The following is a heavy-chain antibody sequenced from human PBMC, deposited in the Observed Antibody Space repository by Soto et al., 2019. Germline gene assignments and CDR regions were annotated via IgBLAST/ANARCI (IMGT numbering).Heavy chain of an antibody. CDR3: ASQRLYYYGLAV. J-gene: IGHJ6*02. D-gene: IGHD2-2*01. V-gene: IGHV3-74*01. CDR1: GVTIVDYA. CDR2: INNDGSTT. Sequence: GGLLRLCCAASGVTIVDYAMRWIRQAPGKGPVWVSRINNDGSTTRYADSVKGRFTISRDNAKNTLYLQMNSLRAEDTAVYYCASQRLYYYGLAVWGQGTTVPVS.